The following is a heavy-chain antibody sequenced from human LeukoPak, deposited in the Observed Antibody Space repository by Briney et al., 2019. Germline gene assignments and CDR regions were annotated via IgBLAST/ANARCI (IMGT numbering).Heavy chain of an antibody. D-gene: IGHD2-15*01. J-gene: IGHJ4*02. CDR3: ARESYCSGGSCYDY. V-gene: IGHV3-48*01. Sequence: GGSLRLSCAASGITFSSYSMNWVRQAPGKGLEWVSYISSSSSTIYYADSVKGRFTISRDNAKNSLYLQMNSLRAEDTAVYYCARESYCSGGSCYDYWGQGTLVTVSS. CDR2: ISSSSSTI. CDR1: GITFSSYS.